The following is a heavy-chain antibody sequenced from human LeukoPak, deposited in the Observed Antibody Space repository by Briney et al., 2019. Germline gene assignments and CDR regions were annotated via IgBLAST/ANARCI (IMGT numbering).Heavy chain of an antibody. Sequence: SLKVSCKASGGTFSSYAISWVRQAPGQGLEWMGEIIPIFGTANYAQKFHGRVTIIAAESTSTAYMERSSLRSEDTAVYYCAIGILDRGYCSSTSCSGGYYYYYMDVWGKGTTVTVSS. CDR2: IIPIFGTA. V-gene: IGHV1-69*01. D-gene: IGHD2-2*01. J-gene: IGHJ6*03. CDR1: GGTFSSYA. CDR3: AIGILDRGYCSSTSCSGGYYYYYMDV.